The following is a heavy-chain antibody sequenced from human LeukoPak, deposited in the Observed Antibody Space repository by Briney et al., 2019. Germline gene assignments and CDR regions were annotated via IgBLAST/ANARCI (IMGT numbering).Heavy chain of an antibody. D-gene: IGHD6-6*01. CDR3: ASLNSEYSTSSNYFDY. CDR1: GGSFSGYY. V-gene: IGHV4-34*01. Sequence: SETLSLTCAVYGGSFSGYYWSWIRQPPGKGLEWIGEINHSGSTNYNPSLKSRVTISVDTSKNQFSLKLSSVTAADTAVYYCASLNSEYSTSSNYFDYWGQGTLVTVSS. CDR2: INHSGST. J-gene: IGHJ4*02.